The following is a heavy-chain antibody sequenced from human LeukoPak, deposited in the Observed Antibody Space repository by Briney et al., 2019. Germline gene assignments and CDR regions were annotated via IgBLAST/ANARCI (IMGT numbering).Heavy chain of an antibody. CDR1: GGSINSYY. V-gene: IGHV4-59*01. D-gene: IGHD5-18*01. CDR2: IYYSGTT. Sequence: SETLSLTCTVSGGSINSYYWSWIRQPLGKGLEWIGYIYYSGTTSYNPSLKSRVTISVDTSKNQFSLKLTSVTAADTAVYYCARDTTYSYMDYWGQGTLVTVSS. CDR3: ARDTTYSYMDY. J-gene: IGHJ4*02.